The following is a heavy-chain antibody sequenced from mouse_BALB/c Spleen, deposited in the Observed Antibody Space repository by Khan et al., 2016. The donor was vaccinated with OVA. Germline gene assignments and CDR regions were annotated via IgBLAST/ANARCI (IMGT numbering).Heavy chain of an antibody. V-gene: IGHV1-7*01. CDR2: INPSTAYT. Sequence: VQLQQSGAELAKPGASVKMSCEASGYTFINYWILWVKQRPGQGLEWIGYINPSTAYTEYNQNFKDKATLTADKSSRTAYMQLSSLTSEDSAVYYCARRGLRWDFDYWGQGTTLTVSS. CDR3: ARRGLRWDFDY. CDR1: GYTFINYW. J-gene: IGHJ2*01. D-gene: IGHD1-1*01.